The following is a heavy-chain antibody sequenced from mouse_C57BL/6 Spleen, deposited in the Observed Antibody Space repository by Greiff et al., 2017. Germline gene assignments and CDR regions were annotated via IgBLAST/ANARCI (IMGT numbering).Heavy chain of an antibody. CDR1: GYTFTDYY. D-gene: IGHD2-4*01. J-gene: IGHJ4*01. CDR2: IYPGSGNT. Sequence: QVQLKQSGAELVRPGASVKLSCKASGYTFTDYYINWVKQRPGQGLEWIARIYPGSGNTYYNEKFKGKATLTAEKSSSTAYMQLSSLTSEDSAVYFCARGGYYDYDVGYAMDYWGQGTSVTVSS. V-gene: IGHV1-76*01. CDR3: ARGGYYDYDVGYAMDY.